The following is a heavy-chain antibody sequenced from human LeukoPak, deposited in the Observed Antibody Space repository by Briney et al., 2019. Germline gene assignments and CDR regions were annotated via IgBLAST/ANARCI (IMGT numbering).Heavy chain of an antibody. CDR3: ARGRHDITMIVVVMTSVSYYLDV. J-gene: IGHJ6*03. CDR2: INPSGST. CDR1: GGSFSGYH. Sequence: SETLSLTCAVYGGSFSGYHWTWIRQSPGKGLEWIGDINPSGSTYYNPSLKSRLTISVDTSKNQFSLKLRSVTAADTAVHYCARGRHDITMIVVVMTSVSYYLDVWGKGTTVTVS. V-gene: IGHV4-34*01. D-gene: IGHD3-22*01.